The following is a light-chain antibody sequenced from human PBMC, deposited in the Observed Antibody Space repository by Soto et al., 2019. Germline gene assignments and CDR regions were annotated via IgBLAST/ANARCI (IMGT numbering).Light chain of an antibody. V-gene: IGKV1-13*02. CDR1: QCIISA. CDR2: DAS. Sequence: AIQLTQSPSSLSASVGDRVTVTCRASQCIISALAWYQQEPGKAPKLLIYDASRLQSGVPSRFSGSGSGTDFTLTISSLQPEDSATYHCKQFYSDTITFGGGTKVEIK. J-gene: IGKJ4*01. CDR3: KQFYSDTIT.